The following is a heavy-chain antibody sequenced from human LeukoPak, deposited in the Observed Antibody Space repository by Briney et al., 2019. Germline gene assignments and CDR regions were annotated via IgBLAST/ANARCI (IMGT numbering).Heavy chain of an antibody. CDR2: ISYDGSNK. CDR1: GFTFSSYA. D-gene: IGHD4-17*01. Sequence: GGSLRLSCAASGFTFSSYAMHWVRQAPGKGLEWVAVISYDGSNKYYADSVKGRFTNSRDNSKNTLYLQMNSLRAEDTAVYYCAREADYGAYYFDYWGQGTLVTVSS. V-gene: IGHV3-30-3*01. CDR3: AREADYGAYYFDY. J-gene: IGHJ4*02.